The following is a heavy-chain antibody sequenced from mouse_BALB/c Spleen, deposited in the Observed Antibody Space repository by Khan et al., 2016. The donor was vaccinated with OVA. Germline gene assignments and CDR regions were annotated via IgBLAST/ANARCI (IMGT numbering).Heavy chain of an antibody. Sequence: QVQLKESGAELAKPGASVKMSCKASGYTFSTYWIHWVKQRPGQGLEWIGYINPSSGYTYYNQTFNDKATLTTDKSSSTAYVQLSSLTSEDSAVYYCARDRIDYWGQGTTLTVSS. J-gene: IGHJ2*01. CDR1: GYTFSTYW. CDR3: ARDRIDY. CDR2: INPSSGYT. V-gene: IGHV1-7*01.